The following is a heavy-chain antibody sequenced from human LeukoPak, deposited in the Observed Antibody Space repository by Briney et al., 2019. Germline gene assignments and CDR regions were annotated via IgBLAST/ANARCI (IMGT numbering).Heavy chain of an antibody. CDR1: GYTFTGYY. V-gene: IGHV1-2*02. CDR2: INPNSGGT. D-gene: IGHD4-11*01. J-gene: IGHJ4*02. Sequence: GASVKVSCKASGYTFTGYYIHWVRQAPGQGHEWMGWINPNSGGTNYAQKFQGRVTMTRDTSISTAYMELSRLTSDDTAVYYCARDAIVRDYSNSDYWGQGTLVTVSS. CDR3: ARDAIVRDYSNSDY.